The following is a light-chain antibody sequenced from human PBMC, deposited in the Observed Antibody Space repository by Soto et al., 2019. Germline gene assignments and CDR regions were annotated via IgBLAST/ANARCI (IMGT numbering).Light chain of an antibody. Sequence: EIVLTQSPGTLSLSPGERATLSCRASQSVSSNYLAWYQFKVGQAPRLLIYGASNRPTGTPDRFSGSGSGTDFTLTISRLESEDSAVYFCQQYGGSPIFTFGPGTKLDIK. CDR3: QQYGGSPIFT. CDR1: QSVSSNY. V-gene: IGKV3-20*01. CDR2: GAS. J-gene: IGKJ3*01.